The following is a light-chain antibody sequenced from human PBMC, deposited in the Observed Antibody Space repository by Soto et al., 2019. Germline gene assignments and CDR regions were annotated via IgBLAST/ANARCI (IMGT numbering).Light chain of an antibody. V-gene: IGKV3-11*01. Sequence: EIVLTQSPATLSLSPGERATLSCRASQSVSSYLAWYQQKPGQAPRLLIYDASNRATGIPARFSGSGSGTDFTLTISSLEPEDFAVYYCQQRSNWPPLFGQGTKLEIE. J-gene: IGKJ2*01. CDR1: QSVSSY. CDR3: QQRSNWPPL. CDR2: DAS.